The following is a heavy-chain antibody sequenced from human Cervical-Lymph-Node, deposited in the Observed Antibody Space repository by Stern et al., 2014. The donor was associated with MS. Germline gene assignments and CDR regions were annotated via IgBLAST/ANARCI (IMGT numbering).Heavy chain of an antibody. CDR3: AKASRTSMFDY. V-gene: IGHV3-23*01. Sequence: EVRLLESGGGLVQPGGSLRLSCAASGFTFSNHAMNWVRQAPGKGLEWISTIRNSGDGTYYADSVTGRFTISRDSSKDTVFLQMSNLRVEDTAVYYCAKASRTSMFDYWGQGTLVTVSS. J-gene: IGHJ4*02. CDR1: GFTFSNHA. CDR2: IRNSGDGT. D-gene: IGHD2/OR15-2a*01.